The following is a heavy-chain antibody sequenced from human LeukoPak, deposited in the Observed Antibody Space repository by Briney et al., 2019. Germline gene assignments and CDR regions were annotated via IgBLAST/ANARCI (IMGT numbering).Heavy chain of an antibody. V-gene: IGHV4-59*01. CDR1: GGSISSSY. J-gene: IGHJ4*02. Sequence: SETLSLTCTVSGGSISSSYWGWIRQPPGKGLEWIGYIYYSGITNYNPSLKSRVTISLDTSKNQFSLKLNSVTAADTAVYYCARASGAFDYWGQGALVTVSS. CDR3: ARASGAFDY. CDR2: IYYSGIT.